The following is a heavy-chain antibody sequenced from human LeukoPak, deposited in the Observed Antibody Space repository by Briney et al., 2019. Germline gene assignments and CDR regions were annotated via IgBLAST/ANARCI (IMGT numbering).Heavy chain of an antibody. CDR1: GFTFSSYS. CDR3: ARGTGIVGAAAGRSYYFDY. D-gene: IGHD1-26*01. CDR2: ISSSSSYI. V-gene: IGHV3-21*01. Sequence: GGSLRLSCAASGFTFSSYSMNWVRQAPGKGLEWVSSISSSSSYIYYADSVKGRFTISRDNAKNSLYLQMNSLRAEGTAVYYCARGTGIVGAAAGRSYYFDYWGQGTLVTVSS. J-gene: IGHJ4*02.